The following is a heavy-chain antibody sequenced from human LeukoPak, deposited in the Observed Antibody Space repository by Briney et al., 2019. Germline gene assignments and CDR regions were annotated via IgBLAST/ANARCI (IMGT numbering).Heavy chain of an antibody. CDR2: IKQDGSEK. D-gene: IGHD3-10*01. CDR1: GFTFSTYW. Sequence: GGSLRLSCAASGFTFSTYWMSWVRQAPGKGREWVANIKQDGSEKYYVASVKGRFPISRDHDTNSLYLQMNSLRAEDTAVYYCARDSSGSYSQGFDYWGQGTLVTVSS. CDR3: ARDSSGSYSQGFDY. J-gene: IGHJ4*02. V-gene: IGHV3-7*01.